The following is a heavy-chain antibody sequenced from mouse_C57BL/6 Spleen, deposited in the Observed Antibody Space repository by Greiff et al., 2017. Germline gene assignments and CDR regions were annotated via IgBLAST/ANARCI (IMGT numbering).Heavy chain of an antibody. D-gene: IGHD2-12*01. V-gene: IGHV1-15*01. CDR1: GYTFTDYE. J-gene: IGHJ3*01. CDR3: PLYYSDSRAY. CDR2: IDPAASGT. Sequence: QVQLQQSGAELVRPGASVTLSCKASGYTFTDYEMHWVKQTPVHGLEWIGAIDPAASGTAHNQKFKGKATLTADKSSSTAYMELRSLTSEDSAVCYCPLYYSDSRAYWGQGTLVTVSA.